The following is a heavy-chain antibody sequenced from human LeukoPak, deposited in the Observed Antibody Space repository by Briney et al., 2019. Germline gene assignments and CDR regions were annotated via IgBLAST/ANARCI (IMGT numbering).Heavy chain of an antibody. CDR1: GGSFSGYY. CDR2: INHSGST. CDR3: ARDQRLAVAETRDYYYYYGMDV. V-gene: IGHV4-34*01. Sequence: SETLSLTCAVYGGSFSGYYWSWIRQPPGKGLEWIREINHSGSTNYNPSLKSRVTISVDTSKNQFTLKLSSVTAADTAVYYCARDQRLAVAETRDYYYYYGMDVWGQGTTVTVSS. D-gene: IGHD6-19*01. J-gene: IGHJ6*02.